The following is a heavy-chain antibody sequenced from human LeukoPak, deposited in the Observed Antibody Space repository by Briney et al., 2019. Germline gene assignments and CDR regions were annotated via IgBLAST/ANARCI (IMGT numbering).Heavy chain of an antibody. J-gene: IGHJ4*02. CDR1: GYTLTELS. CDR2: FDPEDGET. V-gene: IGHV1-24*01. D-gene: IGHD3-10*01. CDR3: ATVSGRVRGVIHYFDH. Sequence: GASVKVSCKVSGYTLTELSMHWVRQAPGKGLEWMGGFDPEDGETIYAQKFQGRVTMTEDTSTDTAYMELSSLRSEDTAVYYCATVSGRVRGVIHYFDHWGQGTLVTASS.